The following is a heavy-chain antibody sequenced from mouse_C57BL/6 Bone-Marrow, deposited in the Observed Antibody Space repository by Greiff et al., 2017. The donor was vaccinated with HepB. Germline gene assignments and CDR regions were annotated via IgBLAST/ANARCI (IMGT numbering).Heavy chain of an antibody. J-gene: IGHJ2*01. CDR2: IRLKSDNYAT. D-gene: IGHD1-1*01. V-gene: IGHV6-3*01. CDR1: GFTFSNYW. Sequence: EVKLMESGGGLVQPGGSMKLSCVASGFTFSNYWMNWVRQSPEKGLEWVAQIRLKSDNYATHYAESVKGRFTISRDDSKSSVYLQMNNLRAEDTGIYYCTGPYYYGSSPYYFDYWGQGTTLTVSS. CDR3: TGPYYYGSSPYYFDY.